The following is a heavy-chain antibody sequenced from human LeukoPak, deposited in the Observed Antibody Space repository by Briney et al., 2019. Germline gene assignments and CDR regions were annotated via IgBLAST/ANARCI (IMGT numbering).Heavy chain of an antibody. CDR2: IKSKTDGGTT. CDR1: GFTFRDAW. J-gene: IGHJ4*02. V-gene: IGHV3-15*01. CDR3: TTEYWGASNY. D-gene: IGHD7-27*01. Sequence: GGSLRLSCGGSGFTFRDAWMSWVRQAPGKGLDWVDHIKSKTDGGTTDHAAPVKGRFTISRDDSISTLYLEMNSLKAEDTAMYYCTTEYWGASNYWGQGALVTVSS.